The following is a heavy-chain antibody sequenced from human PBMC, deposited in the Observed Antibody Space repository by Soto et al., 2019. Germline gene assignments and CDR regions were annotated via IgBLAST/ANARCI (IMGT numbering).Heavy chain of an antibody. CDR3: AIPITGTTVFVGY. J-gene: IGHJ4*02. CDR2: IIHIFGTA. Sequence: GASVKVSRKASGGTFSSYAMSWGRQAPVRGLEWMRGIIHIFGTANYEQKFQGRVTITADESTSTDYMELRRMRSEDTAVYYGAIPITGTTVFVGYWGQGTMVTVSS. V-gene: IGHV1-69*13. D-gene: IGHD1-7*01. CDR1: GGTFSSYA.